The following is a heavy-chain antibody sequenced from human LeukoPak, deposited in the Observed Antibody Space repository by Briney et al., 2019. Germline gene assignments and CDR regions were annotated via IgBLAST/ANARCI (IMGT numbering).Heavy chain of an antibody. CDR1: GFTFSSYA. D-gene: IGHD6-19*01. CDR2: ISGSGGST. J-gene: IGHJ1*01. Sequence: GGSLRLSCAASGFTFSSYAMSWVRQAPGKGLEWVSAISGSGGSTYYADSAKGRFTISRDNSKNTLYLQMNSLRAEDTAVYYCAKVGIAVAQKQEYFQHWGQGTLVTVSS. CDR3: AKVGIAVAQKQEYFQH. V-gene: IGHV3-23*01.